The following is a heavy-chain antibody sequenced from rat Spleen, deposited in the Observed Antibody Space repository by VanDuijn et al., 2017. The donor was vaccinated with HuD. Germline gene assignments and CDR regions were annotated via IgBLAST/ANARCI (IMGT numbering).Heavy chain of an antibody. V-gene: IGHV5-17*01. CDR3: ARGGILRIITTYFDY. Sequence: EVQLVESGGGLVQPGRSLKLSCAASGFTFSDYAMAWVRQAPKKGLEWVATIIYDGSSTYYRDSVKGRFTISRDNAKSTLYLQMDSLRSEDTATYYCARGGILRIITTYFDYWGQGVMVTVSS. J-gene: IGHJ2*01. CDR2: IIYDGSST. CDR1: GFTFSDYA. D-gene: IGHD1-6*01.